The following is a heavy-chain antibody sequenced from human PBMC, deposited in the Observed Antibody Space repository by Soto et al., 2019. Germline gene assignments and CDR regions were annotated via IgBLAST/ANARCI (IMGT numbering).Heavy chain of an antibody. J-gene: IGHJ6*02. V-gene: IGHV1-18*01. Sequence: ASVKLSCKASGYTFTRYGIGWARQAPGQGLEWMGWINTYNGNTNYAQNVQGRVTLTTDTSTSTAYMELRSLRSNDTAIYYCAMVDVYVTPSPQDVWGQGTTVTVSS. CDR1: GYTFTRYG. CDR3: AMVDVYVTPSPQDV. CDR2: INTYNGNT. D-gene: IGHD3-16*01.